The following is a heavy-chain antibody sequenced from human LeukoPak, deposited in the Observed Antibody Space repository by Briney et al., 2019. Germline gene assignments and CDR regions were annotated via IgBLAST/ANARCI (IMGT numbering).Heavy chain of an antibody. CDR2: IKPITGHK. D-gene: IGHD5-18*01. V-gene: IGHV1-2*02. J-gene: IGHJ4*02. Sequence: GGSLKVSCKASGFTFTAYWIHWVRQASGHGFEWMGWIKPITGHKVSAQKFQGRFTVTRDKSISTVYLDLSSLRSDDTAIYYCASVVGQGTAMPSRNFFDYWGQGTLVTVSS. CDR3: ASVVGQGTAMPSRNFFDY. CDR1: GFTFTAYW.